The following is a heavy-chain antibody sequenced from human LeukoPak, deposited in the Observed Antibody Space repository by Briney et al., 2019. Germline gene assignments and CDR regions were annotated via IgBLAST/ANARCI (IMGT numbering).Heavy chain of an antibody. J-gene: IGHJ4*02. CDR3: AKDRGGTARMAGPIDY. Sequence: PGGSLRLSCAASGFTFDDYAMHWVRQAPGKGLEWVSLISWDGGSTYYADSVKGRFTISRDNSKNSLYLQMNSLRAEDTALYYCAKDRGGTARMAGPIDYWGQGTLVTVSS. CDR1: GFTFDDYA. V-gene: IGHV3-43D*03. CDR2: ISWDGGST. D-gene: IGHD5-24*01.